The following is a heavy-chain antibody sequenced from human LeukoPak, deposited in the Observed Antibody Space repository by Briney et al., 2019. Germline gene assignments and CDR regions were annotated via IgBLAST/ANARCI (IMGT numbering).Heavy chain of an antibody. Sequence: SETLSLTCTVSGGSISSSSYYWGWIRQPPGKGLEWIGSIYYSGSTNYNPSLKSRVTISVDKSKNQFSLKLSSVTAADTAVYYCARGGSTWIQLWYDAFDIWGQGTMVTVSS. V-gene: IGHV4-39*07. CDR3: ARGGSTWIQLWYDAFDI. CDR1: GGSISSSSYY. CDR2: IYYSGST. J-gene: IGHJ3*02. D-gene: IGHD5-18*01.